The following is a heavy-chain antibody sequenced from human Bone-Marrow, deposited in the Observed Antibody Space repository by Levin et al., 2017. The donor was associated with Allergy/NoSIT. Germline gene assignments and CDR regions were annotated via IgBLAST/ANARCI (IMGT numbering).Heavy chain of an antibody. D-gene: IGHD3-3*01. J-gene: IGHJ4*02. V-gene: IGHV3-23*01. CDR1: GFTFSGHG. CDR3: TRGSLLMDFGMT. CDR2: ISRSGNTP. Sequence: GGSLRLSCVVSGFTFSGHGMSWVRQAPRRGLEWVASISRSGNTPYYADSARGRFTISRDNSKDTLYLQMNSLRAEDTARYFCTRGSLLMDFGMTGGQGTQVIVSS.